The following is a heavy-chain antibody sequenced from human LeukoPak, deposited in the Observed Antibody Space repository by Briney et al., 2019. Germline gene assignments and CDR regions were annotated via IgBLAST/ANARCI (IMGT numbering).Heavy chain of an antibody. CDR2: IKSKGDGETT. D-gene: IGHD3-10*01. V-gene: IGHV3-15*05. J-gene: IGHJ4*02. CDR1: GFTFTNAW. Sequence: PGGSLRLSCAASGFTFTNAWMTWVRQAPGKGLEWVGRIKSKGDGETTDYAAFVKGRFSMSRDDSRATMYLQMYSLEAEDTAVYYFNTGLGATMIRGVIVSWGQGALVTVSS. CDR3: NTGLGATMIRGVIVS.